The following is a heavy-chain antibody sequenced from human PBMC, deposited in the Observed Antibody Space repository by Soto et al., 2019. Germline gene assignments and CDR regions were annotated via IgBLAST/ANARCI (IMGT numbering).Heavy chain of an antibody. J-gene: IGHJ4*02. CDR2: ISTTSGNT. V-gene: IGHV1-18*01. CDR1: GYTFSSYS. CDR3: ARDNGYYDF. D-gene: IGHD2-8*01. Sequence: QIQMVQSGAEVKQPGASVKISCKTSGYTFSSYSINWVRQAPGQGLEWMAWISTTSGNTHYEERVQGGFTVTLDKSARTAFMEMWGLTSDDTAVYFCARDNGYYDFWGQGTLVTVSS.